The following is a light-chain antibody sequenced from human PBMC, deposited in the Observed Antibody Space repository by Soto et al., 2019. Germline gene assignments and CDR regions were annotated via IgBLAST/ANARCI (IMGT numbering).Light chain of an antibody. J-gene: IGKJ3*01. CDR3: QQYYSTPFT. CDR1: RSVLYSSNNKNY. Sequence: DIVMTQSPDSLAVSLGERATINCKSSRSVLYSSNNKNYLAWYQQKPGQPPKLLFYWASTRESGVPDRFSGSGSGTDFTLTINSLQAEDVAVYYCQQYYSTPFTFGPGTKVDI. V-gene: IGKV4-1*01. CDR2: WAS.